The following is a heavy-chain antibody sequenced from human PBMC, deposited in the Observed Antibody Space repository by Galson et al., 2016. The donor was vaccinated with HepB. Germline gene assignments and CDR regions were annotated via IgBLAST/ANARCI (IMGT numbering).Heavy chain of an antibody. Sequence: LSLTCIVSGGSMRSSSFYWGWIRQSPGKGLEWLGSIYYSGRTYYSPSLKSRATISIDTSKNQFSLKLSSVTAADTAVYYCARRGVVPADRGFDYWGQGTLVTVSS. CDR1: GGSMRSSSFY. D-gene: IGHD2-2*01. CDR2: IYYSGRT. V-gene: IGHV4-39*01. J-gene: IGHJ4*02. CDR3: ARRGVVPADRGFDY.